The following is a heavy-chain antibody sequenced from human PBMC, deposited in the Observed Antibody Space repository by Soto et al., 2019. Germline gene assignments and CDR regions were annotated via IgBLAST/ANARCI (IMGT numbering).Heavy chain of an antibody. CDR2: INPSGGST. CDR1: GYTFTSYY. CDR3: ASTMGGVVKGPLDEFDI. V-gene: IGHV1-46*03. J-gene: IGHJ3*02. Sequence: RASVKVSCKASGYTFTSYYMHWVRQAPGQGLEWMGIINPSGGSTSYAQKFQGRVTMTRDTSTSTVYMELSSLRSEDTAVYYCASTMGGVVKGPLDEFDIWGQGTMVNVAS. D-gene: IGHD3-3*01.